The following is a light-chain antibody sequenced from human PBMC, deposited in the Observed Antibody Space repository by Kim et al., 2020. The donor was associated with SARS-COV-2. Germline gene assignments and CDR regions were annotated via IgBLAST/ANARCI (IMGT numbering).Light chain of an antibody. V-gene: IGKV3-15*01. CDR3: QQYNDWPPTYT. CDR2: RAS. J-gene: IGKJ2*01. Sequence: SPGERVTLSGRASQSIGSNFAWYQHIPGQAPRLLIYRASTRATGVPDRFTGSGSGTEFTLTISSLQSEDLAVYYCQQYNDWPPTYTFGQGTKLEI. CDR1: QSIGSN.